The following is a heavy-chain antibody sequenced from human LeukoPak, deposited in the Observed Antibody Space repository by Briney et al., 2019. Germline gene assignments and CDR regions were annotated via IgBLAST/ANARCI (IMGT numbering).Heavy chain of an antibody. CDR3: ARANGSGTYYNIYFQH. V-gene: IGHV3-64*01. CDR1: GFIFSTYA. CDR2: ISSDGTTT. Sequence: GGSLRLSCTASGFIFSTYAMHWVRQAPGKGLEYVTAISSDGTTTNFASSVKGRFTISRDNSKNTLYLQMGGLRVEDMAVYYCARANGSGTYYNIYFQHWGQGTLVTVSS. J-gene: IGHJ1*01. D-gene: IGHD3-10*01.